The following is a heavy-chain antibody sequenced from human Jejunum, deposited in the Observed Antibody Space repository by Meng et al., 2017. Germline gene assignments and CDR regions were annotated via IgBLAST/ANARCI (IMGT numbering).Heavy chain of an antibody. Sequence: GESLKISCAASGFTFSDYYMNWVRQAPGKGPEWVSGSNWNGGSTGYADSVKGRFTVSRDNAKNSLYLQMNSLRAEDTAVYYCARDRRERFVVVTDLKDYYYGMDVWGQGTTVTVSS. CDR1: GFTFSDYY. V-gene: IGHV3-20*04. J-gene: IGHJ6*02. CDR2: SNWNGGST. D-gene: IGHD2-21*02. CDR3: ARDRRERFVVVTDLKDYYYGMDV.